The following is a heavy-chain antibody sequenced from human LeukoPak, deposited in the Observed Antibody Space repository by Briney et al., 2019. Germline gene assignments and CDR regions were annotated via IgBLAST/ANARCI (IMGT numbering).Heavy chain of an antibody. CDR3: ARDQVVGATAGTFDY. D-gene: IGHD1-26*01. Sequence: ASVKVSCKASGYTFTNFGISWVRQAPGQGLEWMGWISAYNGNTNYAQRLQGRVTLTTDTSTSTAYMELGSLGSVDTAVYYCARDQVVGATAGTFDYWGQGTLVTVSP. CDR1: GYTFTNFG. J-gene: IGHJ4*02. CDR2: ISAYNGNT. V-gene: IGHV1-18*01.